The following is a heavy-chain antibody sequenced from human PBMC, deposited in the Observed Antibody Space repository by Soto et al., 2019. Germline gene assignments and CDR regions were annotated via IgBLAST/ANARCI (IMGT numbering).Heavy chain of an antibody. CDR2: FDPEDGET. CDR3: ATDAVAGELHYYYGMDV. CDR1: GYTLTELS. D-gene: IGHD6-19*01. V-gene: IGHV1-24*01. J-gene: IGHJ6*02. Sequence: QVQLVQSGAEVKKPGASVKVSCKVSGYTLTELSMHWVRQAPGKGLEWMGGFDPEDGETIYAQKFQGRVTMTEDTSQDXXYIELSSLRSEDTAVYYCATDAVAGELHYYYGMDVWGQGTTVTVSS.